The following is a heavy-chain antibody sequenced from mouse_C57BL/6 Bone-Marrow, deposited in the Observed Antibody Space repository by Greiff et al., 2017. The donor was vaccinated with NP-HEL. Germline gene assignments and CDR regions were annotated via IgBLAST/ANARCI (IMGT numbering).Heavy chain of an antibody. J-gene: IGHJ1*03. Sequence: QVQLQQSGPELVKPGASVKISCKASGYAFSSSWMNWVKQRPGKGLEWIGRIYPGSGSTNYNEKFKSKATLTVDTSSSTAYMQLSSLTSEDSAVYYCARGDYGSSWSDWYFDVWGTGTTVTVSS. CDR2: IYPGSGST. V-gene: IGHV1-82*01. D-gene: IGHD1-1*01. CDR1: GYAFSSSW. CDR3: ARGDYGSSWSDWYFDV.